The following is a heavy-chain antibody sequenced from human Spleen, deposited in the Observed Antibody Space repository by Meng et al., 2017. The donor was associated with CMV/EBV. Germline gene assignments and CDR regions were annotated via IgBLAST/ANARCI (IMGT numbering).Heavy chain of an antibody. J-gene: IGHJ4*02. CDR1: GFTFSDYY. CDR3: ARESGSNPPEYYFDS. V-gene: IGHV3-11*04. CDR2: ISSSGSTI. D-gene: IGHD1-26*01. Sequence: GESLKISCAASGFTFSDYYMSWIRQAPVKGLEWVSYISSSGSTIYYADSVKGRFTISRDNAKNSLYLQMNSLRAEDTAVYYCARESGSNPPEYYFDSWGQGKLVTVSS.